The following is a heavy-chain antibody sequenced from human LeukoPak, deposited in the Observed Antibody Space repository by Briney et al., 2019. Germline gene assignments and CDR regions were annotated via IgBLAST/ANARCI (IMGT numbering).Heavy chain of an antibody. V-gene: IGHV1-46*01. CDR2: INPSGGST. Sequence: ASVKVSCKASGYTFTSYCMHWVRQAPGQGLEWMGIINPSGGSTSYAQKFQGRVTMTRDTSTSTVYMELSSLRSEDTAVYYCARGRGYYGSGSSSRGMDVWGKGTTVTVSS. CDR1: GYTFTSYC. J-gene: IGHJ6*04. CDR3: ARGRGYYGSGSSSRGMDV. D-gene: IGHD3-10*01.